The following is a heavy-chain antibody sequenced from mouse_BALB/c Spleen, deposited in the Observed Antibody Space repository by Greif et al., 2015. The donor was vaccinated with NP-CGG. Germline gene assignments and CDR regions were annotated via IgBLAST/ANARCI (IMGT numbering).Heavy chain of an antibody. CDR3: ARAITTAY. CDR1: GFNIKDTY. D-gene: IGHD1-2*01. Sequence: VQLKHSGAELVKPGASVKLSCTASGFNIKDTYMHWVKQRPEQGLEWIGRIDPANGNTKYDPKFQGKATITADTSSNTAYLQLSSLTSEDTAVYYCARAITTAYWGQGTLVTVSA. CDR2: IDPANGNT. V-gene: IGHV14-3*02. J-gene: IGHJ3*01.